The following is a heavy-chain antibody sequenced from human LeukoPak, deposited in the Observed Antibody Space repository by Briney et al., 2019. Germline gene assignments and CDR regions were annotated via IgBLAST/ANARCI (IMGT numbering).Heavy chain of an antibody. D-gene: IGHD1/OR15-1a*01. CDR2: ISGNGDTT. V-gene: IGHV3-23*01. CDR3: VEVSNSDWNMFFDY. J-gene: IGHJ4*02. CDR1: GFTFSNYV. Sequence: GGSLRLSCAASGFTFSNYVLNWVRQAPGKGLEWVSSISGNGDTTHYVDSVKGRFTISRDNSKNTLFLQMNSLRAEDTALYHCVEVSNSDWNMFFDYWGQGTSVTVSS.